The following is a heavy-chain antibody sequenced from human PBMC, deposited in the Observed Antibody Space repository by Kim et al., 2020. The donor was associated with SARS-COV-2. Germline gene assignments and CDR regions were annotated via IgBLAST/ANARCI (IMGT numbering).Heavy chain of an antibody. J-gene: IGHJ6*02. CDR3: ARDKIGSSDYGMDV. CDR2: ISYDGSNK. CDR1: GFSFRNYP. D-gene: IGHD6-19*01. Sequence: GGSLRLFCAASGFSFRNYPLHWVRQAPGKGLEWVAVISYDGSNKYYADSVKGRFTISRDNSKNTLYLQMNSLRAEDTAVYYCARDKIGSSDYGMDVWGQGTTVTVSS. V-gene: IGHV3-30*04.